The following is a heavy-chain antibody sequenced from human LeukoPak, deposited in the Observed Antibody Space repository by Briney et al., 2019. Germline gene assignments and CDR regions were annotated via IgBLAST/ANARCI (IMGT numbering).Heavy chain of an antibody. D-gene: IGHD3-22*01. CDR2: IYHTGSA. CDR3: ARGRGDSKGTSFDF. Sequence: SETLSLTCTVSGGSMNNYYWGWIRHSPGKGLEWVGYIYHTGSATYKPSLKSRVTLSLDTSKNQFSLRLNSVTAADTAVYYCARGRGDSKGTSFDFWGQGTLVTVSS. CDR1: GGSMNNYY. J-gene: IGHJ4*02. V-gene: IGHV4-59*01.